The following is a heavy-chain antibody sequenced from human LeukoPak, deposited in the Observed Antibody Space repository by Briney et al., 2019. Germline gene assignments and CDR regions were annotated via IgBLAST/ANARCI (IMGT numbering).Heavy chain of an antibody. V-gene: IGHV3-30*02. D-gene: IGHD2-2*01. Sequence: PGGSLRLSCAASGFTYSSYGMHWVRQAPGKGLEWVAFIRYDGSNKYYEDSVKGRFTISRDNSKNTLYLQMNSLRAEDTAVYYCAKDQKGYCSSTSCYSFDYWGQGTLVTVSS. J-gene: IGHJ4*02. CDR1: GFTYSSYG. CDR3: AKDQKGYCSSTSCYSFDY. CDR2: IRYDGSNK.